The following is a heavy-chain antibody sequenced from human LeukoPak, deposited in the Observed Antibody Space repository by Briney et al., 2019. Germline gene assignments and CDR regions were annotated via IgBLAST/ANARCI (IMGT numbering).Heavy chain of an antibody. CDR3: ARGHWIGQDYSFMDV. CDR1: GYTFTGYY. CDR2: VNPNSGGT. Sequence: ASVKVSCKASGYTFTGYYVHWVRQAPGQGLEWMGWVNPNSGGTNFAQKFQGWVTLSRDTSISTVYMELSSLTSDDTAVYFCARGHWIGQDYSFMDVWGKGTTVTVSS. J-gene: IGHJ6*03. D-gene: IGHD1-1*01. V-gene: IGHV1-2*04.